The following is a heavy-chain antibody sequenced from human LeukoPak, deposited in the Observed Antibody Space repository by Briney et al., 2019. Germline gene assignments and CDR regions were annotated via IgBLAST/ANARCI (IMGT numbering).Heavy chain of an antibody. D-gene: IGHD3-9*01. CDR2: INHSGST. V-gene: IGHV4-34*01. J-gene: IGHJ5*02. CDR3: ASGLRYFDWLLYGGFDP. CDR1: GGSFSGYY. Sequence: SETLSLTCAVDGGSFSGYYWSWIRQPPGKGLEWIGEINHSGSTNYNPSLKSRVTISVDTSKNQFSLKLGSVTAADTAVYYCASGLRYFDWLLYGGFDPWGQGTLVTVSS.